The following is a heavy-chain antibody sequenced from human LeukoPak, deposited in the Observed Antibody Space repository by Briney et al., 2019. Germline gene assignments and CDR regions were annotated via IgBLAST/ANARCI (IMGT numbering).Heavy chain of an antibody. D-gene: IGHD3-10*01. Sequence: GGSLRLSCAASGFTFDDYAMHWVRQAPGKGLEWVSGISWNSGSIGYADSVKGRFTISRDNAKNSLYLQMNSLRAEDTALYYCAKDKDSGSYSLLIDYWGQGTLVTVSS. J-gene: IGHJ4*02. CDR3: AKDKDSGSYSLLIDY. CDR2: ISWNSGSI. CDR1: GFTFDDYA. V-gene: IGHV3-9*01.